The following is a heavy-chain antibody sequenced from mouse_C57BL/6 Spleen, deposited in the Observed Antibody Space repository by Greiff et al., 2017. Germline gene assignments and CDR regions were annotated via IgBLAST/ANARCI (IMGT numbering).Heavy chain of an antibody. CDR2: ISNGGGST. Sequence: EVQLMESGGGLVQPGGSLKLSCAASGFTFSDYYMYWVRQTPGKRLEWVAYISNGGGSTYYPDTVKGRFTISRDNAKNTLYLQMSRLKSEDTAMYCCAIPSYALDAMDYWGQGTSVTVSS. V-gene: IGHV5-12*01. J-gene: IGHJ4*01. CDR1: GFTFSDYY. D-gene: IGHD1-1*01. CDR3: AIPSYALDAMDY.